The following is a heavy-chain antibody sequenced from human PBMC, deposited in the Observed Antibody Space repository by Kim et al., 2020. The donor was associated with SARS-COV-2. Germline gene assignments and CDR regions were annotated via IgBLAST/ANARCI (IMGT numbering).Heavy chain of an antibody. J-gene: IGHJ4*02. Sequence: IGSADTVKSRFTICRDNAKNSLYLQMSSLGTEDTALYYCAKFHGSGCLDQWGQGTLVTVSS. V-gene: IGHV3-9*01. D-gene: IGHD3-22*01. CDR2: I. CDR3: AKFHGSGCLDQ.